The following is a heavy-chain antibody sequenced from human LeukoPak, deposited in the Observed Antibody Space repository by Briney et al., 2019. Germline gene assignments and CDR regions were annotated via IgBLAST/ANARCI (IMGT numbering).Heavy chain of an antibody. CDR1: GYTFTSYG. CDR2: ISAYNGNT. V-gene: IGHV1-18*01. Sequence: GASVKVSCKASGYTFTSYGISWVRQAPGQGLEWMGWISAYNGNTNYAQKFQGRVTITADKSTSTAYMELSSLRSEDTAVYYCASTPRDSSGYYCWWGQGTLVTVSS. J-gene: IGHJ4*02. CDR3: ASTPRDSSGYYCW. D-gene: IGHD3-22*01.